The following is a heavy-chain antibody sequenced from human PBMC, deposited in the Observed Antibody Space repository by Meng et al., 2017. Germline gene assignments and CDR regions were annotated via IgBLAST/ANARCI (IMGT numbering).Heavy chain of an antibody. Sequence: QGQLVQSGADVKKPGGSVKVSFKASGYTFTSYGISWVRQAPGQGLEWMGGIIPIFGTANYAQKFQGRVTMTGDTSISTAYMELSGLRSDDTAMYYCARDEDISAAGKLFGDYWGQGTLVTVSS. CDR1: GYTFTSYG. V-gene: IGHV1-18*01. CDR2: IIPIFGTA. D-gene: IGHD6-13*01. J-gene: IGHJ4*02. CDR3: ARDEDISAAGKLFGDY.